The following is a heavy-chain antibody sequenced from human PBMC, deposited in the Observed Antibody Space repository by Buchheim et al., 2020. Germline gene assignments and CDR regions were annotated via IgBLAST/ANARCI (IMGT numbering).Heavy chain of an antibody. D-gene: IGHD3-3*01. CDR3: AKEHDFWSGYYTTENFYYYYGMDV. CDR2: IWYDGSNK. V-gene: IGHV3-33*06. Sequence: QVQLVESGGGVVQPGRSLRLSCAASGFTFSSYGMHWVRQAPGKGLEWVAVIWYDGSNKYYADSVKGRFTISRDNSKTTLYLQMNSLRAEDTAVYYCAKEHDFWSGYYTTENFYYYYGMDVWGQGTT. J-gene: IGHJ6*02. CDR1: GFTFSSYG.